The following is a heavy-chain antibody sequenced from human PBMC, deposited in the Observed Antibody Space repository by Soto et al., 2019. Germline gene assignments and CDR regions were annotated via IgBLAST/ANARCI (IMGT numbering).Heavy chain of an antibody. Sequence: QVQLVQSGAEVKKPGSSVKVSCKASGGTFSSYAISWVRQAPGQGLEWMGGIIPIFGTANYAQKFQGRVTITADDSTSTAYMELSSLRSEDTAVYYCARRPILISNRIPAAGTIYYSGMDVWGQGTTVTVSS. J-gene: IGHJ6*02. CDR2: IIPIFGTA. V-gene: IGHV1-69*12. D-gene: IGHD6-13*01. CDR3: ARRPILISNRIPAAGTIYYSGMDV. CDR1: GGTFSSYA.